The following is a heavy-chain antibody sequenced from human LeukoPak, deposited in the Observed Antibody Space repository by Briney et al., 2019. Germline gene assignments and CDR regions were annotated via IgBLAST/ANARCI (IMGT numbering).Heavy chain of an antibody. Sequence: ASRKVSSTSSGYTFIVYYIHWGRRAPGQGLGWIGWIIPNSGPTKYAQKFQCRVSMTRHTSINTPYMALTNLRSDDTAIFYCARVKKLMPEFEFWGQGTLVTVSS. CDR1: GYTFIVYY. CDR2: IIPNSGPT. V-gene: IGHV1-2*02. CDR3: ARVKKLMPEFEF. J-gene: IGHJ4*02. D-gene: IGHD2-2*01.